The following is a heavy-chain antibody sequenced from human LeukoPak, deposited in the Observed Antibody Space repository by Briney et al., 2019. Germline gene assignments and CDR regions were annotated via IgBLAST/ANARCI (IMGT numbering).Heavy chain of an antibody. Sequence: SETLSLTRTVSGGSTSSYYWSWIRQPPGKGLGWIGDIYYSGSTNYNPSLKSRVTISVDTSKNQFSLKLSSVTAADTAVYYCARRANDYGAYYFDYWGQGTLVTVSS. V-gene: IGHV4-59*08. D-gene: IGHD4-17*01. CDR1: GGSTSSYY. CDR3: ARRANDYGAYYFDY. J-gene: IGHJ4*02. CDR2: IYYSGST.